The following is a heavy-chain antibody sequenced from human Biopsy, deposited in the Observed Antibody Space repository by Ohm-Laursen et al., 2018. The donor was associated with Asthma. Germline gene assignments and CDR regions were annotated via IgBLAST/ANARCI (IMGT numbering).Heavy chain of an antibody. Sequence: SLRLSCPASGFAVSKDHMFWVRPAPGKGLAWVSVIYSGGTSHTADSVRGRFTISRDYSKNTLYLQMHSLRAEDTAVYYCARGDSSNWSHYYFDYWGQGTLVTVSS. D-gene: IGHD3-22*01. CDR1: GFAVSKDH. CDR2: IYSGGTS. J-gene: IGHJ4*02. V-gene: IGHV3-53*01. CDR3: ARGDSSNWSHYYFDY.